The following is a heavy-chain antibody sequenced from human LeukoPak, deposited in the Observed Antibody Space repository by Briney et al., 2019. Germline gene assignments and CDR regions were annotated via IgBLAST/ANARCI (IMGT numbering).Heavy chain of an antibody. J-gene: IGHJ4*02. D-gene: IGHD4-17*01. Sequence: GGSLRLSCAASGYTFSSYWMSCVRQAPGKGLECVANMKQDGSEKYYVDSVKGRFTISRDNAKNSLYLKMNSLRAEDTAVYYCARVSPNTVTTLQYFDYRGQGTLVTVSS. CDR3: ARVSPNTVTTLQYFDY. CDR2: MKQDGSEK. CDR1: GYTFSSYW. V-gene: IGHV3-7*01.